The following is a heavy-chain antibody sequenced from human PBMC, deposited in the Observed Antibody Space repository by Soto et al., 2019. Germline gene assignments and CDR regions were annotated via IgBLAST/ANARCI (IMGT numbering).Heavy chain of an antibody. CDR1: GASISGSGHY. V-gene: IGHV4-30-4*08. D-gene: IGHD1-26*01. Sequence: QVQLQESGPGLVKASQTLSLTCTVSGASISGSGHYWSWIRQATGQGLEGIGHLSCTGNSYTPYHNPSLQSRPTMSLDTSKNQFSLNMTSVTAADTAVYFCARSGRSLLDYWGQGALGSVSS. CDR3: ARSGRSLLDY. CDR2: LSCTGNSYTP. J-gene: IGHJ4*02.